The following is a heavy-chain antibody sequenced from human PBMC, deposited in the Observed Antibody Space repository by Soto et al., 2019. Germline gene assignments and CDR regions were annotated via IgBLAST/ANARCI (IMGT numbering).Heavy chain of an antibody. CDR2: LLYDGTAE. CDR1: GFPLSSYA. J-gene: IGHJ4*02. Sequence: QVQLVESGGGLVQPGRSLSLSCAASGFPLSSYAMHWVRQAPGKGLEWVAVLLYDGTAEFYAGSVKGRITISGDTSRNTLFLQVNTLTTEDTGCHYFAQDRHGSGTGGFDFWGQGTLVTVSS. CDR3: AQDRHGSGTGGFDF. D-gene: IGHD3-10*01. V-gene: IGHV3-30*18.